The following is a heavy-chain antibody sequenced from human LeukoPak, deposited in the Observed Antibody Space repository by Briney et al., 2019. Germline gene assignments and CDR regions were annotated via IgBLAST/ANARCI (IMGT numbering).Heavy chain of an antibody. V-gene: IGHV1-2*06. CDR3: AKVPYCTGGSCLYYFDY. CDR1: GYTFTGYY. Sequence: GASVKVSCKASGYTFTGYYMHWVRQAPGQGLEWMGRIHPNSGGTNYAQKFQGRVTMTRDTSISTAYMELSSLRSDDTALYYSAKVPYCTGGSCLYYFDYWGQGTLVTVSS. CDR2: IHPNSGGT. J-gene: IGHJ4*02. D-gene: IGHD2-15*01.